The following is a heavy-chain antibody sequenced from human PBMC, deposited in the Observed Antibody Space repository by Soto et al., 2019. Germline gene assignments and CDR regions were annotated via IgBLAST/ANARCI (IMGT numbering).Heavy chain of an antibody. J-gene: IGHJ4*02. V-gene: IGHV1-69*01. CDR3: ARGGAAEVVVITTYYYFDY. CDR2: IIPIFGTA. CDR1: GGTFSSYA. D-gene: IGHD3-22*01. Sequence: QVQLVQSGAEVKKPGSSVKVSCKASGGTFSSYAISWVRQAPGQGLEWMGGIIPIFGTANYEQKFQGRVKITEDESTSTAYMELSSVRSEYTAVYYCARGGAAEVVVITTYYYFDYWGQGTLVTVSS.